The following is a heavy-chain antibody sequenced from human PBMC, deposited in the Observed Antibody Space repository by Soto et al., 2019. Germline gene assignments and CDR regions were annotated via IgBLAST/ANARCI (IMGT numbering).Heavy chain of an antibody. CDR3: AKERIVGVGDKGLLDV. D-gene: IGHD2-15*01. V-gene: IGHV3-23*01. Sequence: GGALRLSWAASGSTFSSYVMSWVRQAAGQELEWVSAISGSGGSTYYADSVKGRFTISRDNSKNTLYLQMNSLRAEDTAVYYCAKERIVGVGDKGLLDVWG. CDR1: GSTFSSYV. CDR2: ISGSGGST. J-gene: IGHJ3*01.